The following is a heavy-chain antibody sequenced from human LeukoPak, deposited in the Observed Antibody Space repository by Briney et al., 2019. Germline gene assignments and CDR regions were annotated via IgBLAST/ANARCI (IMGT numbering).Heavy chain of an antibody. Sequence: PSETLSLTCSVSGDSISSSRYNWGWIRQPPGKGLEWIGSISYSGSTKYNPSLKSRITISVDTSKNHFSLKLNSVTAADTAIYYCARQRTVVTPEFFDYWGQGTLVIVSS. CDR3: ARQRTVVTPEFFDY. J-gene: IGHJ4*02. CDR1: GDSISSSRYN. D-gene: IGHD4-23*01. V-gene: IGHV4-39*01. CDR2: ISYSGST.